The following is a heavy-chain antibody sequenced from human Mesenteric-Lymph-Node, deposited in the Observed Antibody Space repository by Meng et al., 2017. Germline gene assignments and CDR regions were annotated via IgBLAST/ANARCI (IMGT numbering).Heavy chain of an antibody. CDR1: GYSFTSYW. J-gene: IGHJ6*02. Sequence: SVKVSCKGSGYSFTSYWIGWVRQAPGQGLEWMGGIIPIFGTANYAQKFQGRVTITADESTSTAYMELSSLRSEDTAVYYCARDLRRRRYCSGGSCPFYYYYGMDVWGQGTTVTVSS. CDR2: IIPIFGTA. V-gene: IGHV1-69*13. CDR3: ARDLRRRRYCSGGSCPFYYYYGMDV. D-gene: IGHD2-15*01.